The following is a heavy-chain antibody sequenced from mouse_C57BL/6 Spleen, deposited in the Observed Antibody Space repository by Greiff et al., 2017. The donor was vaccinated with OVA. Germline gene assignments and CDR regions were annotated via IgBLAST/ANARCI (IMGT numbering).Heavy chain of an antibody. V-gene: IGHV1-82*01. J-gene: IGHJ2*01. CDR1: GYAFSSSW. CDR3: ARGGYYVDY. Sequence: VKLMESGPELVKPGASVKISCKASGYAFSSSWMNWVKQRPGKGLEWIGRIYPGDGDTNYNGKFKGKATLTADKSSSTAYMQLSSLTSEDSAVYFCARGGYYVDYWGQGTTLTVSS. CDR2: IYPGDGDT.